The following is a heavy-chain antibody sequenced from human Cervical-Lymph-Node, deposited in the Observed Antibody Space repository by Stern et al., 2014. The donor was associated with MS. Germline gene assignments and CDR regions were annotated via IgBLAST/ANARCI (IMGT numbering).Heavy chain of an antibody. Sequence: VQLVQSGGGVAQPGGSLRLSCAASGFIFRNYAAHWVRQPPGKGLEWVAIISFDGRDKYYTDSVKGRFTVSRDNSKNRLYLEMNSLRLEDTAVYYCAKGGSGSYLDWGQGSLVTVSS. CDR3: AKGGSGSYLD. CDR2: ISFDGRDK. D-gene: IGHD1-26*01. J-gene: IGHJ4*02. V-gene: IGHV3-30*04. CDR1: GFIFRNYA.